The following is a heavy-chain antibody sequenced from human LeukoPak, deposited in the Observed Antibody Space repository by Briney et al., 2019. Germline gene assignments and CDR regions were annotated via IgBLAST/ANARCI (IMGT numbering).Heavy chain of an antibody. D-gene: IGHD3-22*01. CDR3: AKETLPFYDSSGYSDY. J-gene: IGHJ4*02. CDR2: ISGSGGST. V-gene: IGHV3-23*01. CDR1: GFTFSSYA. Sequence: GGSLRLSCAASGFTFSSYAMSWVRQAPGKGLEWVSAISGSGGSTYYADSVKGRFTISRDNSKNTLYLQMNSLRAEDTAVYYFAKETLPFYDSSGYSDYWGQGTLVTVSS.